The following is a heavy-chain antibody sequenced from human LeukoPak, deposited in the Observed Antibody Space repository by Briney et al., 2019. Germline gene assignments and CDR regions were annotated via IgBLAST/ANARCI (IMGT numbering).Heavy chain of an antibody. CDR1: GVSFSGYY. V-gene: IGHV4-34*01. D-gene: IGHD3-16*01. CDR3: ARGAGGNFDY. Sequence: SETLSLTCAVYGVSFSGYYWSWIRQPPGKGLEWIGEINHSGSTNYNPSLKSRVTISVDTSKNQFSLKLSSVTAADTAVYYCARGAGGNFDYWGQGTLVTVSS. J-gene: IGHJ4*02. CDR2: INHSGST.